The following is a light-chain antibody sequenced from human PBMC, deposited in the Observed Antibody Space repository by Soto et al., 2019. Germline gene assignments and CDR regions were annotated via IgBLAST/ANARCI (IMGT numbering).Light chain of an antibody. CDR1: QSLVYSDGNTF. V-gene: IGKV2-30*01. CDR2: KLS. CDR3: MQVTQWPPT. J-gene: IGKJ1*01. Sequence: DVVLTQSPLSLPVTLGQSASISCRSSQSLVYSDGNTFFNWFQQRPGQPPRRLIYKLSNRDSGVPDRFSGSGSGTDVKRKISRVEAEDVCIYFCMQVTQWPPTVGQGNKLEIK.